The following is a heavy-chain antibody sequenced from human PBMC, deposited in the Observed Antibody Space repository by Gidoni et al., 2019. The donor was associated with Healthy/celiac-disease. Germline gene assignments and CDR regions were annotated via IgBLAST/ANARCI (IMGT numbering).Heavy chain of an antibody. D-gene: IGHD4-17*01. CDR2: MNPNSGNT. CDR1: GYTFTSSD. J-gene: IGHJ5*02. Sequence: QVQLVQSGAEVKKPGASVKVSCNASGYTFTSSDITWVRQATGQGLEWMGWMNPNSGNTGYAQKFQGRVTMIRNTSISTAYMELSSLRSEYTAVYDCASSDSTLAHGDYANWFDPWGQGTLVTVSS. V-gene: IGHV1-8*01. CDR3: ASSDSTLAHGDYANWFDP.